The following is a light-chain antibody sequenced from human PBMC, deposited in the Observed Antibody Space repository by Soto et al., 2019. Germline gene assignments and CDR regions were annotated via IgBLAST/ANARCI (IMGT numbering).Light chain of an antibody. V-gene: IGKV1-5*01. J-gene: IGKJ1*01. CDR1: QSISNW. Sequence: LQSTQSPSTLPAYVGSRATMTFRASQSISNWLAWYQQKPGTAPKLLIYHASTLESGVPSRFRGSGSGTEFTLTISSMQPDDFANYYCQQYMSYSLGKGTKVDIK. CDR2: HAS. CDR3: QQYMSYS.